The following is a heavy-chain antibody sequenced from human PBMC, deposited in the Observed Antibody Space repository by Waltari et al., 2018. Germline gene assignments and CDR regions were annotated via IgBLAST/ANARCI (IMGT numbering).Heavy chain of an antibody. CDR3: AKMKEGAAAGDFDY. D-gene: IGHD6-13*01. Sequence: EVHLLESGGGLVQPGGSLILSCAASGFTFSSYAMSWVRQAPGKGLEWVSVIYSGGSTYYVDSVKGRFTISRDNSKNTLYLQINSLRAEDTAVYYCAKMKEGAAAGDFDYWGQGTLVTVSS. CDR2: IYSGGST. V-gene: IGHV3-23*03. J-gene: IGHJ4*02. CDR1: GFTFSSYA.